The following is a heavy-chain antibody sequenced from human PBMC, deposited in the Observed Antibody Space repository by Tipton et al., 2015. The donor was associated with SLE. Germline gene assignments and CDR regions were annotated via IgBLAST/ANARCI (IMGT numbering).Heavy chain of an antibody. CDR2: INHSGGT. J-gene: IGHJ6*03. CDR1: GGSFSGYY. D-gene: IGHD3-10*01. CDR3: ARGRVVHQWFGYYYMDV. Sequence: TLSLTCAVYGGSFSGYYWSWIRQPPGKGLEWIGEINHSGGTNYNPSLKSRVTISVDTSKNQFSLKLRSVTAADTAVYYCARGRVVHQWFGYYYMDVWGNGTTVTVSS. V-gene: IGHV4-34*01.